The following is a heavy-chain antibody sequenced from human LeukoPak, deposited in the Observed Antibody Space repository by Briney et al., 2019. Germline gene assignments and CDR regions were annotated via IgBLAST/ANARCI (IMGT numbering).Heavy chain of an antibody. D-gene: IGHD2-21*02. CDR3: AREPDCGADCDRHFDN. CDR1: GFSVSGNQ. CDR2: FYRGGNT. Sequence: PGGSLRLSCAASGFSVSGNQMSWVRQAPGKGLEWVSLFYRGGNTYYADSVKGRFTNSRDISRNTLYLQMNSLRAEDTALYYCAREPDCGADCDRHFDNWGQGTLVTVSS. V-gene: IGHV3-66*01. J-gene: IGHJ4*02.